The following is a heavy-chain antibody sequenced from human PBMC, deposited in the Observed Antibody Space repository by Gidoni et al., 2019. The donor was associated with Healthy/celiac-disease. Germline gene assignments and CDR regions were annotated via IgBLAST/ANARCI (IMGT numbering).Heavy chain of an antibody. CDR3: ITIYGVSPY. CDR1: GGTFSSYA. D-gene: IGHD3-3*01. V-gene: IGHV1-69*01. J-gene: IGHJ4*02. Sequence: QVQLVQSGAEVKKPGSSVKVSCKASGGTFSSYAISWVRQAPGQGLEWMGGFIPMFGTANYAQKFQGRVTITAYESTSTAYMELSSLRSDDTAVYYCITIYGVSPYWGQGTLVTVSS. CDR2: FIPMFGTA.